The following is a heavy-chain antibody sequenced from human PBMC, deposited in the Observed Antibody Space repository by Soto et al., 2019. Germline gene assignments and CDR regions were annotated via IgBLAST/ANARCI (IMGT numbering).Heavy chain of an antibody. CDR3: GGIANGAYNMDV. CDR1: GFTFSSYW. CDR2: INVDGSRT. V-gene: IGHV3-74*03. Sequence: EVQLVESGGGVVQPGGSPRLSCAASGFTFSSYWMHWVRQAPGKGLVWVSRINVDGSRTTHADSVKGRFTISRDNAKNTVYLQMNSLRAEDTAVYYCGGIANGAYNMDVWGQGITVTVSS. D-gene: IGHD2-21*01. J-gene: IGHJ6*03.